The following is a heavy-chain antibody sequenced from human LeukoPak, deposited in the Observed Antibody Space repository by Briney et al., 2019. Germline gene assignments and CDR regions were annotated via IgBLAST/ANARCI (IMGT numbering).Heavy chain of an antibody. CDR2: IYYSGST. Sequence: RTSETLSLTCTVSGGSISSSNYYWGWIRQPPWKGLEWIGSIYYSGSTCYNPSLKSRVTISVDTSKNQFSLKVAPVTAADTAMYYCARGRPAAGQYFFDYWGQGTLVTVSS. V-gene: IGHV4-39*01. CDR3: ARGRPAAGQYFFDY. D-gene: IGHD6-13*01. CDR1: GGSISSSNYY. J-gene: IGHJ4*02.